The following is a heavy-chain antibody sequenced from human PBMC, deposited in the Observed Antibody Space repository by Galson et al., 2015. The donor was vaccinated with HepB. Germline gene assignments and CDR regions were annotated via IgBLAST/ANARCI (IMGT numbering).Heavy chain of an antibody. Sequence: SLRLSCAASGFTFSSYAMHWVRQAPGKGLEWVAVISYDGSNKYYADSVKGRFTISRDNAKNSLYLQMNSLRDEDTAVYYCAREGSGYDLSGAFDIWGQGTMVTVSS. J-gene: IGHJ3*02. D-gene: IGHD5-12*01. CDR3: AREGSGYDLSGAFDI. CDR1: GFTFSSYA. V-gene: IGHV3-30-3*01. CDR2: ISYDGSNK.